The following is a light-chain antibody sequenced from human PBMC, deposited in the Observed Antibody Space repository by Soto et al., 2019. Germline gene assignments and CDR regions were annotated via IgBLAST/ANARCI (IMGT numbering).Light chain of an antibody. V-gene: IGKV3-20*01. CDR2: GTS. CDR3: QQYRSSPPLT. Sequence: EIVLTQSPGTLSLSPGERATLSCRASQSVSNNYLAWYQQKPGQAPRLLIYGTSNRATGIPARFSGSGSGTDFTLTISRLEPEDFAVYYCQQYRSSPPLTFGGGTKVEIK. CDR1: QSVSNNY. J-gene: IGKJ4*01.